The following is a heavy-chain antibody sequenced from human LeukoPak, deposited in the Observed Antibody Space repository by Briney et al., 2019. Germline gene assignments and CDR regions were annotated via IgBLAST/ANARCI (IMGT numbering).Heavy chain of an antibody. Sequence: SETLSLTCAVYGGSFSGYYWSWIRQPPGKGLEWIGEINHSGSTNYNPSLKSRVTISVDTSKNQFSLKLSSVTAADTAVYYCARICGSTSCPFYYYYGMDVWGKGTTVTVSS. V-gene: IGHV4-34*01. CDR1: GGSFSGYY. J-gene: IGHJ6*04. D-gene: IGHD2-2*01. CDR2: INHSGST. CDR3: ARICGSTSCPFYYYYGMDV.